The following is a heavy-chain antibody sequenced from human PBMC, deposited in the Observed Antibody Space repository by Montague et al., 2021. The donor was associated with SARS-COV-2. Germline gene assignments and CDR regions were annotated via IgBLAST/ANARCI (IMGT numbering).Heavy chain of an antibody. CDR1: GFTFSSYA. Sequence: SLSLSCAASGFTFSSYAMSWVRQAPGKGLEWVSAISGSGGSTYYADSVKGRFTISRDNSKNTLYLQMNSLRAEDTAVYYCAKGGERITMIVVVITLADFGYWGQGTLVTVSS. D-gene: IGHD3-22*01. V-gene: IGHV3-23*01. CDR2: ISGSGGST. CDR3: AKGGERITMIVVVITLADFGY. J-gene: IGHJ4*02.